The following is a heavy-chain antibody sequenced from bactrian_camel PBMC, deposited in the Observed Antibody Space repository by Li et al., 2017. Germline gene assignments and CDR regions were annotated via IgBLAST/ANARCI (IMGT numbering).Heavy chain of an antibody. V-gene: IGHV3S55*01. D-gene: IGHD3*01. CDR2: IDTTGST. CDR3: ATDVLWVPNY. J-gene: IGHJ4*01. CDR1: MLTFSSAC. Sequence: VQLVESGGGSVQAGGSLTLSCKVSMLTFSSACLGWFRQAPGKEREGVAVIDTTGSTYYVDSVKGRFTISRDRAKDTLYLEMNNLKPEDTAMYYCATDVLWVPNYRGQGTQVTVS.